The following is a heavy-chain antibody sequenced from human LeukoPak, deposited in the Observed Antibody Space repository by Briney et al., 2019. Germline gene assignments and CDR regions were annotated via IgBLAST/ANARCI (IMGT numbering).Heavy chain of an antibody. J-gene: IGHJ5*02. CDR2: MNPNSGNT. D-gene: IGHD4-17*01. CDR3: ARAEISVTTGDLDL. V-gene: IGHV1-8*03. CDR1: GYTFTSYG. Sequence: GASVKVSCKASGYTFTSYGISWVRQAPGQGLEWMGWMNPNSGNTGYAQKFQDRVTIIRNTSISTAYMELSSLRSEDTAVYYCARAEISVTTGDLDLWGQGALVIVSS.